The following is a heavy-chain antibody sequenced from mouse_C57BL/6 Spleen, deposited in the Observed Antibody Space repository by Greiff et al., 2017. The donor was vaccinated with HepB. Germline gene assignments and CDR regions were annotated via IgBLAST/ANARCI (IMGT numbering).Heavy chain of an antibody. CDR2: IYPGDGDT. V-gene: IGHV1-82*01. Sequence: LQESGPELVKPGASVKISCKASGYAFSSSWMNWVKQRPGKGLEWIGRIYPGDGDTNYNGKFKGKATLTADKSSSTAYMQLSSLTSEDSAVYFCARKLFDYWGQGTTLTVSS. J-gene: IGHJ2*01. CDR1: GYAFSSSW. CDR3: ARKLFDY.